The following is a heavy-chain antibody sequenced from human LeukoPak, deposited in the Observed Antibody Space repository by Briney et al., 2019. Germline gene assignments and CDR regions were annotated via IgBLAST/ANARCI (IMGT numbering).Heavy chain of an antibody. D-gene: IGHD3-22*01. J-gene: IGHJ4*02. CDR1: GYTFSDYY. CDR3: ARSTSGYYYPTGDY. Sequence: ASVKVSCRASGYTFSDYYMHWARQAPGQGFEWMGWINPNSGGTNYAQKFQGRVTMTRDTSISTAYMELSRLRSDDTAVYYCARSTSGYYYPTGDYWGQGTLVTVSS. V-gene: IGHV1-2*02. CDR2: INPNSGGT.